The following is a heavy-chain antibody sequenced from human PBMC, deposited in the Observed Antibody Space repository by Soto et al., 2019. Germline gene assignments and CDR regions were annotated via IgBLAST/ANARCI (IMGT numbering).Heavy chain of an antibody. J-gene: IGHJ4*02. Sequence: QVQVVQSGAEVKKPGASVKVSCKVSGYTLSELSMHWVRQAPGKGLEWMGVFDFEDGETIYAQKFEGSLTIIEDTSRDTAYMELSGLRSEDTAVYYCATTAVTSTGTLAYWGQGTLVAVSS. V-gene: IGHV1-24*01. D-gene: IGHD6-19*01. CDR3: ATTAVTSTGTLAY. CDR1: GYTLSELS. CDR2: FDFEDGET.